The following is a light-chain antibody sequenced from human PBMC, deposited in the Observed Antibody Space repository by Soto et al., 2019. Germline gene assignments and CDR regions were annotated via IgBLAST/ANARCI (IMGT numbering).Light chain of an antibody. Sequence: EIMLTQSPATLSLSPGERATLSCRASQSVSNYLTWYQQKPGQAPRLLISDASNRATGIPARFSGSGSGTEFTLTISSLQSEDSAVYFCQQCNNWPPWTFGQGTKV. CDR3: QQCNNWPPWT. CDR1: QSVSNY. CDR2: DAS. V-gene: IGKV3-11*01. J-gene: IGKJ1*01.